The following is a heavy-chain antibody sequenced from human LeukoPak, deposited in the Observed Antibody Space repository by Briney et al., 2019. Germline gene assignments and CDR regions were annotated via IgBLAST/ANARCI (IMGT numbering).Heavy chain of an antibody. CDR1: GFTLSSYE. D-gene: IGHD2-21*01. CDR3: AKAPVTSCRGAYCYPFDS. V-gene: IGHV3-48*03. CDR2: ISSSGSTI. J-gene: IGHJ4*02. Sequence: GGSLRLSCAASGFTLSSYEMNWVRQAPGKGLEWVSYISSSGSTIYYADSVKGRFTISRDNAKNSLYLQMNSLRAEDTAVYFCAKAPVTSCRGAYCYPFDSWGQGTLVTVSS.